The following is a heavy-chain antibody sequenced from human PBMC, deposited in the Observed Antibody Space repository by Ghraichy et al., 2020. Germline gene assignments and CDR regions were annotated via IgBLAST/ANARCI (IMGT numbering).Heavy chain of an antibody. D-gene: IGHD1-26*01. Sequence: GGSLRLSCAASGFTFSDYYMSWIRQAPGKGLEWVSYISTSGSTTYYADSVKGRFTMSRDNAKNSLYLQMNSLRAEDTAVYYCARFVLVRGTYYPRYFDYWGQGTLVTVSS. V-gene: IGHV3-11*01. CDR3: ARFVLVRGTYYPRYFDY. CDR2: ISTSGSTT. CDR1: GFTFSDYY. J-gene: IGHJ4*02.